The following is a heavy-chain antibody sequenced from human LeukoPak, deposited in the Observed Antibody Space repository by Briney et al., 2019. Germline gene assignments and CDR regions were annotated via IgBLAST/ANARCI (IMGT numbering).Heavy chain of an antibody. D-gene: IGHD2-8*02. J-gene: IGHJ3*01. CDR2: VHDSGAT. V-gene: IGHV4-59*11. CDR1: GGSITGHF. Sequence: SETLSLTCSVSGGSITGHFWSWLRQAPGKTLEWLGYVHDSGATDYNPSLKTRLTISLHTSTNQFFLRLTAVTAADKAFYYCAREEGAAGESLDFWGQGTMVTVSS. CDR3: AREEGAAGESLDF.